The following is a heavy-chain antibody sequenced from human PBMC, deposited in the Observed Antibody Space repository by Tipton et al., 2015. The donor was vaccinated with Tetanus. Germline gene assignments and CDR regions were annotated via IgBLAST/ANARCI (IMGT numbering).Heavy chain of an antibody. Sequence: GLVKPSETLSLSCTVSGGSISSFYWSWIRQSPGRGLEWIGYIYYTGNTNYNPSLKSRVTISADTTKKQFSLNLRSVTAADTAVYYCARGGEYPTYFDIWGRGTLVSVSS. J-gene: IGHJ2*01. CDR3: ARGGEYPTYFDI. V-gene: IGHV4-59*01. CDR1: GGSISSFY. CDR2: IYYTGNT. D-gene: IGHD2-2*01.